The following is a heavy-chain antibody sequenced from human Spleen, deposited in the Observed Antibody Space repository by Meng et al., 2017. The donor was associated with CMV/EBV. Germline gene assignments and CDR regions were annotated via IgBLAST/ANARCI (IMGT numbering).Heavy chain of an antibody. Sequence: GESLKISCAASGFAFSDFEMNWVRQAPGKGLEWVAFIRYDGSHQDYADSVKGRFTISRDNSKNTLYLQMNSLRAEDTAVYYCAKISVDTTMAYYYGMDVWGQGTTVTVSS. CDR2: IRYDGSHQ. D-gene: IGHD5-18*01. J-gene: IGHJ6*02. CDR3: AKISVDTTMAYYYGMDV. CDR1: GFAFSDFE. V-gene: IGHV3-30*02.